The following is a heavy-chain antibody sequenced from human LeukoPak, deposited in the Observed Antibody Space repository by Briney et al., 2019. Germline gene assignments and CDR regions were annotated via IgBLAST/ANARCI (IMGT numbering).Heavy chain of an antibody. CDR1: GFTFRSYW. CDR2: INRDGSEI. D-gene: IGHD6-19*01. J-gene: IGHJ5*02. V-gene: IGHV3-7*01. Sequence: GGSLRLSCVASGFTFRSYWMSWVRQAPGKGLEWVANINRDGSEIYYVDPVKGRFTISRDNAKNSLSLQMNSLRAEDTAVYYCARPIAVAENWFDPWGQGTLVTVSS. CDR3: ARPIAVAENWFDP.